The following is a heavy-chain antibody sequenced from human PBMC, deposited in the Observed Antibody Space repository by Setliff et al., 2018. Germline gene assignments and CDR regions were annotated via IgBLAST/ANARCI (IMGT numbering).Heavy chain of an antibody. CDR3: AREHVSGHSEY. CDR2: IYPGDSDT. V-gene: IGHV5-51*01. CDR1: GYTFTNYW. J-gene: IGHJ4*02. Sequence: PGESLKISCKGSGYTFTNYWIGWVRQMPGKGLEWMGLIYPGDSDTRYSPSFQGQVTISADRSISTAYLQWRSLKASDTAMYYCAREHVSGHSEYWGQGTLVTVSS. D-gene: IGHD1-26*01.